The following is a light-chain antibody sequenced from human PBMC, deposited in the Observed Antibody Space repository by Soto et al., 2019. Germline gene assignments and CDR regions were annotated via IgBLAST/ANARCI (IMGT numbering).Light chain of an antibody. CDR2: DAS. CDR1: QSVSSY. Sequence: EIVMTQSPATLSLSPGERATLSCRASQSVSSYLAWYQQKPGQAPRLLIYDASNRATGIPARFSGSGSGTDFPLTISSLEPEDLADYYCQQRSNWPLTFGGGTKVESK. V-gene: IGKV3-11*01. J-gene: IGKJ4*01. CDR3: QQRSNWPLT.